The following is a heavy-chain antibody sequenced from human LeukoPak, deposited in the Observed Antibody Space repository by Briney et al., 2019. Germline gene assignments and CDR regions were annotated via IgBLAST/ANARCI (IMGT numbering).Heavy chain of an antibody. Sequence: GASVKVSCKASGYTFTGYYMHWVRQAPGQGLEWMGWINPNSGGTNYAQKFQGRVTMTRDTSISTAYMELSRLRSDDTAVYYCAQSGERTYYYDSSGYYYVYWGQGTLVTVSS. D-gene: IGHD3-22*01. CDR1: GYTFTGYY. J-gene: IGHJ4*02. V-gene: IGHV1-2*02. CDR2: INPNSGGT. CDR3: AQSGERTYYYDSSGYYYVY.